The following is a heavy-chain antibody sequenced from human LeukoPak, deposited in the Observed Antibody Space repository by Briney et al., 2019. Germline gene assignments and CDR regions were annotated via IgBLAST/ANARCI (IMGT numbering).Heavy chain of an antibody. J-gene: IGHJ6*02. CDR1: GFTFSSYS. V-gene: IGHV3-48*02. CDR3: ARDFGRLPAASYGMDV. D-gene: IGHD2-2*01. CDR2: ISSSSSSTI. Sequence: PGGSLRLSCAASGFTFSSYSMNWVRQAPGKGLEWVSYISSSSSSTIYYADSVKGRFTISRDNAKNSLYLQMNSLRDKDTAVYYCARDFGRLPAASYGMDVWGQGTTVTVSS.